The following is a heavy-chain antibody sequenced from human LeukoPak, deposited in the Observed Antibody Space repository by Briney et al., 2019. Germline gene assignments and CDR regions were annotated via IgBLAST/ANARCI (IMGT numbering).Heavy chain of an antibody. D-gene: IGHD3-10*01. V-gene: IGHV4-39*07. J-gene: IGHJ4*02. Sequence: PSETLSLTCSVSGGSSSSSSYYWGWIRQPPGKGLEWIATINYSGTTHYNPSLKSRVTISVDTSKNQFSLKLSSVTAADTAFYYCASNLYGSGNYFAYWGQGTLVTVSS. CDR1: GGSSSSSSYY. CDR2: INYSGTT. CDR3: ASNLYGSGNYFAY.